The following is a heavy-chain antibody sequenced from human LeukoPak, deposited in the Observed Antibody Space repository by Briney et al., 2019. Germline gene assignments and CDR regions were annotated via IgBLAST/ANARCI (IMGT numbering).Heavy chain of an antibody. V-gene: IGHV3-21*01. CDR1: GFTFSSYS. Sequence: KPGGSLRLSCAASGFTFSSYSMNWVRQAPGKGLEWVSSISSSSSYIYYADSVKGRFTISRDNDKNSLYLQMNSLRVEDTAVSYCAREGTAMVRFDYWGQGTLVPVSS. D-gene: IGHD5-18*01. CDR2: ISSSSSYI. J-gene: IGHJ4*02. CDR3: AREGTAMVRFDY.